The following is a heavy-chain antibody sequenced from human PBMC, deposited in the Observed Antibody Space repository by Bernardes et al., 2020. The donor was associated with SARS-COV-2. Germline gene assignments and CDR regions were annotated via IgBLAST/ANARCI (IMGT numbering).Heavy chain of an antibody. J-gene: IGHJ3*01. CDR3: ATHSDSSERGAFDL. V-gene: IGHV5-51*01. D-gene: IGHD6-6*01. Sequence: GESLKISCHDSGYSFTSHWIAWVRQMPGKGLEWMGMIYPDDYETRFSPSFQGRVTIPADKSINTAYLQWTSLKASDTAMYYCATHSDSSERGAFDLWGQGTLVTVSS. CDR2: IYPDDYET. CDR1: GYSFTSHW.